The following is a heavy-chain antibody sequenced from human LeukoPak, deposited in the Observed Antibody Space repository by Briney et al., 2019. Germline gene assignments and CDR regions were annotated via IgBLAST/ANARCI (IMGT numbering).Heavy chain of an antibody. Sequence: GGSLRLSCAASGFTFSSYAMHWVRQAPGKGLEGAAVISYDGSNKYYADSVKGRFTISRDNAKNTLYLQMNSLRAEDTAVYYCATGYCSGGSCYSDYYYGMDVWGKGTTVTVSS. D-gene: IGHD2-15*01. CDR3: ATGYCSGGSCYSDYYYGMDV. J-gene: IGHJ6*04. CDR2: ISYDGSNK. CDR1: GFTFSSYA. V-gene: IGHV3-30*04.